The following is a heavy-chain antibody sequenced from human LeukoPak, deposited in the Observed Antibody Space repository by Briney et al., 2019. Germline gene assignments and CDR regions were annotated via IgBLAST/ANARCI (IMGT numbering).Heavy chain of an antibody. V-gene: IGHV1-69*13. D-gene: IGHD3-10*01. CDR1: GGTFSSYA. CDR2: IIPIFGTA. J-gene: IGHJ6*02. Sequence: ASVKVSCKASGGTFSSYAISWVRQAPGQGLEWMGGIIPIFGTANYAQKFQGRVTITADESTSTAYMELSSLRSEDTAVYYCARKADYYGSGSYYNPAASTYYYYGTDVWGQGTTVTVSS. CDR3: ARKADYYGSGSYYNPAASTYYYYGTDV.